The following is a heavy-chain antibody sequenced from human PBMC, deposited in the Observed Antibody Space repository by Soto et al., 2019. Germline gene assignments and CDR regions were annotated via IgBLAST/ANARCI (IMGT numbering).Heavy chain of an antibody. CDR3: AAGDSSGYYGG. CDR2: ITVGTGNT. D-gene: IGHD3-22*01. J-gene: IGHJ4*02. CDR1: GFIFTSSS. V-gene: IGHV1-58*01. Sequence: ASVKVSCKASGFIFTSSSVQWVQQARGQRLEWIGWITVGTGNTNYAQKLQERVTITRDMSTSTAYMELSNLRSEDTAVYYCAAGDSSGYYGGWGQGTLVTVSS.